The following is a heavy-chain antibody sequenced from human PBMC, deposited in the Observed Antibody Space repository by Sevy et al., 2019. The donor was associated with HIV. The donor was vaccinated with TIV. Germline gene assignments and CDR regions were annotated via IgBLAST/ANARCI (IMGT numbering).Heavy chain of an antibody. CDR3: ARRDWRYSAREGPLNCHFYMDV. D-gene: IGHD2-21*01. CDR1: GYTFTTYG. Sequence: PSVKVSCKASGYTFTTYGIGWVRQAPGQGLEWMGWINANNGHINYTQKLQGRLTLTTDASTNTAYMELSSLTSDDTAKYFCARRDWRYSAREGPLNCHFYMDVWGRGTTVTVSS. CDR2: INANNGHI. V-gene: IGHV1-18*01. J-gene: IGHJ6*03.